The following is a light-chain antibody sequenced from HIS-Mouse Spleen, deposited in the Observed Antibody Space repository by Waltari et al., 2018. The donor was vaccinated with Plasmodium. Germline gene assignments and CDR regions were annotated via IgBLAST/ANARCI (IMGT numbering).Light chain of an antibody. Sequence: SSELTQPPSVSVSPGPTASITCSGDKLGATYACWYQQKPGQSPVLVIYQDSKRPSGIPERFSGSNSGNTATLTISGTQAMDEADYYCQAWDSSTAVFGGGTKLTVL. J-gene: IGLJ3*02. V-gene: IGLV3-1*01. CDR3: QAWDSSTAV. CDR1: KLGATY. CDR2: QDS.